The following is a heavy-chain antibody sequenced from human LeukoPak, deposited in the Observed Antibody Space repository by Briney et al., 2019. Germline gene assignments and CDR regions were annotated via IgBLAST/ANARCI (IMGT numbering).Heavy chain of an antibody. CDR2: IYYSGST. Sequence: SETLCLTCTVSGGSISSHNWSWVRQSPGKGLEWIGYIYYSGSTYYNPSLKSRVTISVDTSKNQFSLKMSSVTAADTAVYYCATCKAAAGRRNCFDPWGQGTLVTVSS. V-gene: IGHV4-30-4*01. CDR3: ATCKAAAGRRNCFDP. CDR1: GGSISSHN. J-gene: IGHJ5*02. D-gene: IGHD6-13*01.